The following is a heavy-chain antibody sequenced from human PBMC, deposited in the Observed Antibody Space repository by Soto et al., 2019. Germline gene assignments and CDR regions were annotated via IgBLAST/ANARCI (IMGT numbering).Heavy chain of an antibody. D-gene: IGHD4-17*01. CDR1: SDSISSSYW. CDR2: ISYSGST. Sequence: QVQLQESGPGLVKPSGTLSLTCAVSSDSISSSYWWSWVRQSPGKGLEWIGEISYSGSTNYNPSLKRRGTISVDRSKNQFSLKLSSVTAADTAVYYCARTRGLLTYYYYMDVWGKGTTVTVSS. V-gene: IGHV4-4*02. CDR3: ARTRGLLTYYYYMDV. J-gene: IGHJ6*03.